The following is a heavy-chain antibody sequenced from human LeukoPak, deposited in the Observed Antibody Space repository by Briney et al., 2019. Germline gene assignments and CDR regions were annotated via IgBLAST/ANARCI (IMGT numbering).Heavy chain of an antibody. J-gene: IGHJ6*02. CDR2: ISAYNGNT. Sequence: GASVKVSCKASGYTFTSYGISWVRQAPGHGLEWMGWISAYNGNTNYAQKLQGRVTMTTDTSTSTAYMELRSLRSDDTAVYYCARGGPTGTVDYGMDVWGQGTTVTVSS. D-gene: IGHD1-1*01. V-gene: IGHV1-18*01. CDR1: GYTFTSYG. CDR3: ARGGPTGTVDYGMDV.